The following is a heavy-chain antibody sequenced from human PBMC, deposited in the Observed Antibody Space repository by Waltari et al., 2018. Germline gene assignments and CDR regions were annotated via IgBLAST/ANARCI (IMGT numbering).Heavy chain of an antibody. CDR2: ISYDGSNK. CDR3: ARDGRGVGATTVDY. V-gene: IGHV3-30-3*01. CDR1: GFTFSSYA. Sequence: QVQLVESGGGVVQPGRSLRLSCAASGFTFSSYAMHWVRQAPGKGLEWVAVISYDGSNKYYADSVKGRFTISRDNSKNTLYLQMNSLRAEDTAVYYCARDGRGVGATTVDYWGQGTLVTVSS. J-gene: IGHJ4*02. D-gene: IGHD1-26*01.